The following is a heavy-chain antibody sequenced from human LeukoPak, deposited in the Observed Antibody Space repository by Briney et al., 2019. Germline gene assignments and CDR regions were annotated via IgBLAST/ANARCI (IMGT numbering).Heavy chain of an antibody. D-gene: IGHD2-2*01. CDR3: ARADIVVVPALLPIDY. V-gene: IGHV1-18*01. J-gene: IGHJ4*02. CDR1: GYTFTSYG. Sequence: GASVKVSCKASGYTFTSYGISWVRQAPGQGLEWMGWISAYNGNTNYAQNLQGRVTMTTDTSTSTAYMELRSLRSDDTAVYYCARADIVVVPALLPIDYWGQGTPVTVSS. CDR2: ISAYNGNT.